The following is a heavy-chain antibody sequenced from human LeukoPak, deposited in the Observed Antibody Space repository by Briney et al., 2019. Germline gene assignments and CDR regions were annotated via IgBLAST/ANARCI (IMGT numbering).Heavy chain of an antibody. D-gene: IGHD3-9*01. CDR3: ARGDYDILTGLSYMDV. CDR1: GGSISSSSYY. V-gene: IGHV4-39*01. CDR2: IYYSGST. J-gene: IGHJ6*03. Sequence: PSETLSLTCTVSGGSISSSSYYWGWIRQPPGKGLEWIGSIYYSGSTYYNASLTSRVTISVDTSKNQFSLMLSSVTAADTAVYSCARGDYDILTGLSYMDVWGKGTTVTISS.